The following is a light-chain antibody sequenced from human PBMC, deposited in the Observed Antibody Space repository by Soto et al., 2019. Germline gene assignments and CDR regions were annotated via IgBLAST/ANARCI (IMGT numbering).Light chain of an antibody. CDR1: SSDVGTYNL. J-gene: IGLJ1*01. Sequence: QSVLTQPASVSGSPGQAITISCTGTSSDVGTYNLVSWYQQHPGEAPKLIIYEGNQRPSGVSNRISGSRSGNSASLTISGLQAEDEADYFCCSYATGSTYIFGTGTKVTVL. CDR3: CSYATGSTYI. CDR2: EGN. V-gene: IGLV2-23*01.